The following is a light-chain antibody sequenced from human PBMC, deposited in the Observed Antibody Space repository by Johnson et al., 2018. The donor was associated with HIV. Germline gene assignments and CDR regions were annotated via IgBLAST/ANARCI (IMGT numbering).Light chain of an antibody. CDR2: ENN. CDR3: GTWDSSLSAFYV. CDR1: SSNIGNNY. V-gene: IGLV1-51*02. J-gene: IGLJ1*01. Sequence: QSVLTQPPSVSAAPGQKVTISCSGSSSNIGNNYVSWYQQLPGTAPKLIIHENNKRPSGIPDRFSGSKSGTSATLGITGLQYADEDAYYCGTWDSSLSAFYVFGTGTKVTVL.